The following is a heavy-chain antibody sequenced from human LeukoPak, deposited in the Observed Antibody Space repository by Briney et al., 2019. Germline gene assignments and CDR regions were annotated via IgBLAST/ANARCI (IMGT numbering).Heavy chain of an antibody. V-gene: IGHV3-23*01. D-gene: IGHD3-16*01. CDR3: AIAGDVSWYDG. CDR2: ISRGGRRT. Sequence: PVGSVRLSCEASGFTFSTYTMGWVRQAPGKGLEWVSEISRGGRRTNYADTVKGRITVSRDESTHTLYMEMSSLRTEDTATYFCAIAGDVSWYDGWGHRTLVTVSS. J-gene: IGHJ5*01. CDR1: GFTFSTYT.